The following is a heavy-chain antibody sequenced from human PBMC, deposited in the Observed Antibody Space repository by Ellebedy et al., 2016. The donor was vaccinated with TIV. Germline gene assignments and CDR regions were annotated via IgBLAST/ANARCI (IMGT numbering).Heavy chain of an antibody. D-gene: IGHD1-1*01. CDR1: YGSISSYY. J-gene: IGHJ3*02. Sequence: MPSETLSLTCTVSYGSISSYYWSWIRQPPGKGLEWIGYIYYSGSTNYNPSLKSRVTISVDTSKNQFSLKLSSVTAADTAVYYCARDNDVKNAFDIWGQGTMVTVSS. V-gene: IGHV4-59*01. CDR3: ARDNDVKNAFDI. CDR2: IYYSGST.